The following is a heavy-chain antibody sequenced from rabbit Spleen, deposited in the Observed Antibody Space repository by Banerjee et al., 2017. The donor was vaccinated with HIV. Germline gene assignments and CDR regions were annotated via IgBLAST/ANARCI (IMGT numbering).Heavy chain of an antibody. D-gene: IGHD4-1*01. Sequence: QEHLVESGGGLVQPGGSLTLTCTVSGFSFSSNWICWVRQAPGKGLEWIACINAATGKPVYATWAKGRFTISRTSSTTVTLQMTSLTAADTATYFCARDLAGAIGWNFYLWGPGTLVTVS. CDR2: INAATGKP. J-gene: IGHJ4*01. CDR3: ARDLAGAIGWNFYL. V-gene: IGHV1S45*01. CDR1: GFSFSSNW.